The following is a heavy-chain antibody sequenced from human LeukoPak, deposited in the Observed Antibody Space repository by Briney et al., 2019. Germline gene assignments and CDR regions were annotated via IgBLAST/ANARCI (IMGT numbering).Heavy chain of an antibody. CDR1: GFTFSTYS. CDR3: ARDPKYSGSYYYFDY. V-gene: IGHV3-30*04. J-gene: IGHJ4*02. D-gene: IGHD1-26*01. CDR2: TSYDESNK. Sequence: GGSLRLSCAASGFTFSTYSMHWVRQAPGKGLEWVALTSYDESNKFYAHSVKGRFTISRDNSKNTLYLQMNSLRAEDTAVYYCARDPKYSGSYYYFDYWGQGTLVTVSS.